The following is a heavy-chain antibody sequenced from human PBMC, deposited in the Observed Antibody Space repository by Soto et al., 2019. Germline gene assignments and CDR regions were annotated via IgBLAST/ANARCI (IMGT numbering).Heavy chain of an antibody. V-gene: IGHV1-18*04. CDR2: ISAYNGNT. CDR1: GYTFTSYG. J-gene: IGHJ6*02. Sequence: VASVKVSCKASGYTFTSYGISWVRQAPGQGLEWMGWISAYNGNTNYAQKLQGRVTMTTDTSTSTAYMELRSLRSDDTAVYYCARLTSYCGGDCYPMNGMDVWGQGTTVTVSS. CDR3: ARLTSYCGGDCYPMNGMDV. D-gene: IGHD2-21*02.